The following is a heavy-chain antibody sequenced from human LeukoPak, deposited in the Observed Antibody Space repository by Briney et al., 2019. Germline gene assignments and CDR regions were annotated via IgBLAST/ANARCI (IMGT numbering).Heavy chain of an antibody. Sequence: GGSLRLACAASGFTFRTYDFHWVRQIKGIGLGWVSGIGTAGDTYYAGSVKGRFTISRENANNSLYLQMNSLRAGDTAVYYCVRVAWLDYHGMDVWGQGTTVTVSS. D-gene: IGHD4/OR15-4a*01. J-gene: IGHJ6*02. V-gene: IGHV3-13*01. CDR3: VRVAWLDYHGMDV. CDR2: IGTAGDT. CDR1: GFTFRTYD.